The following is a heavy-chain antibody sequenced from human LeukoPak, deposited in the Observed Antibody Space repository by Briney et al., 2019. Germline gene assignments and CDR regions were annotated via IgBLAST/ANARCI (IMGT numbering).Heavy chain of an antibody. CDR1: GFTFSSYA. CDR2: ISGSGGST. D-gene: IGHD5-24*01. Sequence: GGSLRLSCAASGFTFSSYAMSWVRQAPGKGLEWVSAISGSGGSTYYADSVKGRFTISRDNSKNTLYLQMNSLRAEDTAVYYCARDRTRDGFLYYFDYWGQGTLVTVSS. J-gene: IGHJ4*02. CDR3: ARDRTRDGFLYYFDY. V-gene: IGHV3-23*01.